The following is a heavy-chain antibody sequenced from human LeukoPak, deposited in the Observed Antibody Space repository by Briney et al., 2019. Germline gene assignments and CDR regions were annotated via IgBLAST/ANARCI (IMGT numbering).Heavy chain of an antibody. D-gene: IGHD5-12*01. V-gene: IGHV3-23*01. CDR1: GFTFSSYA. Sequence: GGSLRLSCAASGFTFSSYAMSWVRQAPGKGLEWVSDISGGGATTFYADSVKGRFTISRDNAKNSLYLQMNSLRAEDTAVYYCASVKVRYSGYDHFDYWGQGTLVTVSS. CDR2: ISGGGATT. J-gene: IGHJ4*02. CDR3: ASVKVRYSGYDHFDY.